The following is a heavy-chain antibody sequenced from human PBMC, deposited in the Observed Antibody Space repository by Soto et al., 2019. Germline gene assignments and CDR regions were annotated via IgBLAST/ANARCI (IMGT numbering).Heavy chain of an antibody. CDR2: ISYDGSSK. Sequence: PGGSLRLSCAASGFTFNYHSMHWVRQAPGKGLQWVAVISYDGSSKYYTDSVTGRFTISRDNSKNILYLQMNSLRPDDTAVDSCAREREGQPHLLQLIDYCGKGPLVTVSS. D-gene: IGHD6-6*01. CDR1: GFTFNYHS. V-gene: IGHV3-30*14. J-gene: IGHJ4*02. CDR3: AREREGQPHLLQLIDY.